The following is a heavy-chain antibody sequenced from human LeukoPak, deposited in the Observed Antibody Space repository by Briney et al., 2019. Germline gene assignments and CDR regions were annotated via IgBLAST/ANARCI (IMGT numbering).Heavy chain of an antibody. CDR3: ARDRGTVTYSDY. CDR1: GFTFSTYG. CDR2: IDSSGDYI. J-gene: IGHJ4*02. V-gene: IGHV3-21*01. Sequence: GGSLRLSCAASGFTFSTYGMNWVRQAPGKGLEWVSSIDSSGDYIYYADSVKGRFTISRDNAKNSLYLQMNSLRVEDSAVYFCARDRGTVTYSDYWGQGTLVTVS. D-gene: IGHD4-11*01.